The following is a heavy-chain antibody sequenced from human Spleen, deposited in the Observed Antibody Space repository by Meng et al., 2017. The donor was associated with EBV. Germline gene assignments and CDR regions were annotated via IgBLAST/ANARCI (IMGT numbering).Heavy chain of an antibody. V-gene: IGHV4-34*01. Sequence: VRRQRWGEGLLQPSETLSLTCAVYGGSFSDYYWSWIRQPPGKGLEWIGEIDHRGSPNYNPSLMSRVTISLDTSRNHFSLELTSVTDADTAVYYCARGDDYRYAYWGQGTLVTVSS. CDR1: GGSFSDYY. CDR2: IDHRGSP. CDR3: ARGDDYRYAY. J-gene: IGHJ4*02. D-gene: IGHD3-16*01.